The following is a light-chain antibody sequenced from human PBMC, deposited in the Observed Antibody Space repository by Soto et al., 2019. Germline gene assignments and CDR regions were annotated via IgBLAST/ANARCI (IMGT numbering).Light chain of an antibody. V-gene: IGKV1-5*03. J-gene: IGKJ4*01. Sequence: DIQMTQSPSTMSASVGDRVTITCRASQSISSWLAWYQHKPGKAPNLLIYKASSLESGVPSRFSGSGSGTEFTLTVSSLQTDDFATYYCQQYDSYPLTFGGGTKVDIK. CDR1: QSISSW. CDR2: KAS. CDR3: QQYDSYPLT.